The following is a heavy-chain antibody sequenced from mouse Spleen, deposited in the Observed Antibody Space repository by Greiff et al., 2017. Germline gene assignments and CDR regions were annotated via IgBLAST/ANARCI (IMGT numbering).Heavy chain of an antibody. D-gene: IGHD1-1*02. Sequence: QVQLQQSGPGLVQPSQSLSITCTVSGFSLTSYGVHWVRQSPGKGLEWLGVIWSGGSTDYNAAFISRLSISKDNSKSQVFFKMNSLQADDTAIYYCARNFPSSLWSLDYWGQGTTLTVSS. CDR3: ARNFPSSLWSLDY. CDR1: GFSLTSYG. V-gene: IGHV2-2*01. CDR2: IWSGGST. J-gene: IGHJ2*01.